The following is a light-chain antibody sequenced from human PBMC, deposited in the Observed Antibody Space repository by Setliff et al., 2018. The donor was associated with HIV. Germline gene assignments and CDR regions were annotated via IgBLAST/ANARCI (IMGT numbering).Light chain of an antibody. CDR1: NSDVDHFNS. CDR3: SSYTTSSFLYV. V-gene: IGLV2-11*01. Sequence: QSALTQPRSVSGSPGQSVTISCTGSNSDVDHFNSVSWYQQRPGAAPKLIISDVSERPSGVPDRFSGSKSGNAASLTISGLQAEDEAVYYCSSYTTSSFLYVFGTGTKVTVL. CDR2: DVS. J-gene: IGLJ1*01.